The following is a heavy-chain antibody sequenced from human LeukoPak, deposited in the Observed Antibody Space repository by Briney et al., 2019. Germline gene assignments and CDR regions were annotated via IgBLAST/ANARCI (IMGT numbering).Heavy chain of an antibody. CDR3: AREWELQNWFDP. Sequence: ASVKVSCKASGYTFTSYGISWVRQAPGQGLEWMGWISAYNGNTNYAQKLQGRVTMTTDTSTSTAYMELRSLRSDDTAVYYCAREWELQNWFDPWAREPWSPSPQ. CDR1: GYTFTSYG. D-gene: IGHD1-26*01. J-gene: IGHJ5*02. CDR2: ISAYNGNT. V-gene: IGHV1-18*01.